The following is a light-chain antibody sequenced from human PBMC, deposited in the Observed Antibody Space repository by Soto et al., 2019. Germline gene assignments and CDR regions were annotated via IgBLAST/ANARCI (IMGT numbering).Light chain of an antibody. J-gene: IGKJ1*01. CDR3: QQFNNDIRT. CDR2: DAS. V-gene: IGKV1D-13*01. Sequence: AIHLTQSPSSLSASVGDRVTITCRASQDISRALAWYQQKPGKAPKLLTYDASTLGGGVTSRFSGSGTGTDFTLTISNLQPEDFATYYCQQFNNDIRTFGQGTKVEIK. CDR1: QDISRA.